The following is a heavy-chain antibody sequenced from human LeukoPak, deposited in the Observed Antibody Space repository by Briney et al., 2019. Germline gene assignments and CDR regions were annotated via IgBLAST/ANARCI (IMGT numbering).Heavy chain of an antibody. CDR1: GFTFSSYG. Sequence: QSGGSLRLSCAASGFTFSSYGMHWVRQAPGKGLEWVAVISYDGSNKYYADSVKGRFTISRDNSKNTLYLQMNSLRAEDTAVYYCAKNGIAVADDYPRAWGQGTMVTVSS. V-gene: IGHV3-30*18. CDR3: AKNGIAVADDYPRA. J-gene: IGHJ3*01. D-gene: IGHD6-19*01. CDR2: ISYDGSNK.